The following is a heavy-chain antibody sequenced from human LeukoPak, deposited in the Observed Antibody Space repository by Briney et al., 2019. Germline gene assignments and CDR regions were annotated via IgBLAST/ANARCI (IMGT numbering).Heavy chain of an antibody. Sequence: GGSVSLSCAASGFSVSNNYVSWVRQPPGRGLEGVSVIYSGGSTYYADSVKGRFTISRDNSKNTLYLQVNSLRAEDTAVYYCASNLGARNAFDIWGQGTMVTVSS. J-gene: IGHJ3*02. V-gene: IGHV3-53*01. CDR1: GFSVSNNY. D-gene: IGHD1-1*01. CDR2: IYSGGST. CDR3: ASNLGARNAFDI.